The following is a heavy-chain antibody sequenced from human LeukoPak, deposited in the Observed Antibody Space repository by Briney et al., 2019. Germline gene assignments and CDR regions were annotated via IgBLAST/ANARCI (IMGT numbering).Heavy chain of an antibody. CDR2: ISYDGSNK. V-gene: IGHV3-30*03. D-gene: IGHD5-24*01. CDR1: GFTFSSYG. Sequence: PGRSLRLSCAASGFTFSSYGMHWVRQAPGKGLEWVAVISYDGSNKYYADSVKGRFTISRDNSKNTLYLQMNSLRVEDTAVYYCVRDNAYKFDYWGQGTLVTVSS. CDR3: VRDNAYKFDY. J-gene: IGHJ4*02.